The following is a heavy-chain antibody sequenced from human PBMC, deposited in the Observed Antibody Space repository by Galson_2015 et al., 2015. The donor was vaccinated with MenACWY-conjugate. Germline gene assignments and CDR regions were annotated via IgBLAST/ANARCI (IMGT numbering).Heavy chain of an antibody. CDR2: ISGSGGTT. CDR1: GFTFSSYA. CDR3: AKETGFSYAHFDY. V-gene: IGHV3-23*01. J-gene: IGHJ4*02. D-gene: IGHD1-14*01. Sequence: SLRLSCAASGFTFSSYAMSWVRQAPGKGLEWVSAISGSGGTTYYADSVKGRFTISRDNSKSTLYLQMNSLRAEDTAVYYCAKETGFSYAHFDYWGQGTLVTVSS.